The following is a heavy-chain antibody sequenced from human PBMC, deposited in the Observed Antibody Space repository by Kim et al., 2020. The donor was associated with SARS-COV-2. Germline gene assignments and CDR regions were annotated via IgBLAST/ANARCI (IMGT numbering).Heavy chain of an antibody. D-gene: IGHD3-10*01. CDR2: IIPIFGTA. CDR3: ARDRRAYYYGSGSYMGFYFDY. CDR1: GGTFSSYA. V-gene: IGHV1-69*13. Sequence: SVKVSCKASGGTFSSYAISWVRQAPGQGLEWMGGIIPIFGTANYAQKFQGRVTITADESTSTAYMELSSLRSEDTAVYYCARDRRAYYYGSGSYMGFYFDYWGQGTLVTVSS. J-gene: IGHJ4*02.